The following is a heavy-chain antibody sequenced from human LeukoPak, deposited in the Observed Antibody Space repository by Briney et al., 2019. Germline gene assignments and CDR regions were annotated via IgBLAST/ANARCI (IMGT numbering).Heavy chain of an antibody. J-gene: IGHJ4*02. CDR3: ARHGFSGGWYEY. V-gene: IGHV4-39*01. D-gene: IGHD6-19*01. CDR1: VGSISSSSYY. CDR2: IYYSGST. Sequence: SETLSLTCTVSVGSISSSSYYWGWIRQPPGKGLEWIGRIYYSGSTYYNPSRQSRVTISVDTSKTQFSLKLSSVTAADTAVYYCARHGFSGGWYEYWGQGTLVTVSS.